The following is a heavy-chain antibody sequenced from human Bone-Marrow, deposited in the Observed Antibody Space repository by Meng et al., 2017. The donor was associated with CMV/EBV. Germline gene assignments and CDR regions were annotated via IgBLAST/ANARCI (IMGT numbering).Heavy chain of an antibody. CDR3: ARSGRSGYDN. D-gene: IGHD3-3*01. Sequence: ASVKVSCKASGYTFTSYGISWVRQAPGQGLEWMGGIIPIFGTANYAQKFQGRVTMTRDTSISTAYMELSRLRSDDTAVYYCARSGRSGYDNWGQGTLVTVSS. J-gene: IGHJ1*01. CDR1: GYTFTSYG. V-gene: IGHV1-2*02. CDR2: IIPIFGTA.